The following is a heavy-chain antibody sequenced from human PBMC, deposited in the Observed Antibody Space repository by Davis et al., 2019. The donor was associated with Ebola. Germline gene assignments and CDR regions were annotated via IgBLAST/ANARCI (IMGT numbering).Heavy chain of an antibody. CDR3: ARGVSLYYYYGMDV. CDR1: KFTLSSYW. J-gene: IGHJ6*02. Sequence: ESLKISCAASKFTLSSYWMSWIRQPPGKGLEWIGEINHSGSTNYNPSLKSRVTISVDTSKNQFSLKLSSVTAADTAVYYCARGVSLYYYYGMDVWGQGTTVTVSS. V-gene: IGHV4-34*01. CDR2: INHSGST.